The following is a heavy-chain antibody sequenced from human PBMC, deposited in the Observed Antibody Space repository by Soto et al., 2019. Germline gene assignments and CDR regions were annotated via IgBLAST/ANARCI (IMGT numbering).Heavy chain of an antibody. V-gene: IGHV3-23*01. J-gene: IGHJ4*02. D-gene: IGHD6-19*01. CDR2: IIDSGGST. CDR3: AKDRSGLLAVPGTLFDC. Sequence: GGSLRLSCAASAFTFSNYAMSWVRQAPGKGLEWVSTIIDSGGSTYYADSVKGRFTISRDNSKNTLYLQMNSLRADDTAVYYCAKDRSGLLAVPGTLFDCWGQGTLVTVSS. CDR1: AFTFSNYA.